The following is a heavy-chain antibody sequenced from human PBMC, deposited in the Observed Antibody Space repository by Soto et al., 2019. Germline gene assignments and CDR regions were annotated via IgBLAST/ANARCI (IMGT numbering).Heavy chain of an antibody. Sequence: EVQLVESGGGLVQPGGSLRLSCAASGFTFSSYSMNWVRQAPGKGLQWISYISSSSNTIYYADSVKGRFTISRDYAKNSRYLQMTSLISEATRVYYCVLGVPVSQSYFWYGMDVWGQGTTVTVS. D-gene: IGHD4-17*01. CDR3: VLGVPVSQSYFWYGMDV. J-gene: IGHJ6*02. CDR1: GFTFSSYS. V-gene: IGHV3-48*01. CDR2: ISSSSNTI.